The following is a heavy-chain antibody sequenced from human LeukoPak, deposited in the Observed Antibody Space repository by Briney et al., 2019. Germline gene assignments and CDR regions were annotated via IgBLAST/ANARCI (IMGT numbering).Heavy chain of an antibody. D-gene: IGHD2-2*01. CDR2: ILGGAGST. V-gene: IGHV3-23*01. J-gene: IGHJ4*02. CDR3: AHGSMYQLDY. CDR1: GFSFSSHG. Sequence: GGSLRLSCAASGFSFSSHGMSWVRQAPGKGLEWVSGILGGAGSTYYADSVRGRFTISRDNSKNTLYLQMNSLRAEDTAVYYCAHGSMYQLDYWGQGTLVTVSS.